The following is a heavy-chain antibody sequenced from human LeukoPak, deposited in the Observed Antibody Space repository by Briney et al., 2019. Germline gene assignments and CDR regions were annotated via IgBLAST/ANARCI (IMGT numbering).Heavy chain of an antibody. Sequence: SETLSLTCTVSGGSISSYYWSWIRQPPGKGLEWIGYIYYSGSTNYNPSLKSRVTISVDTSKNQFSLKLSSVSAADTAVYYCARGQYYYDSSGRNWFDPWGQGTLVTVSS. CDR3: ARGQYYYDSSGRNWFDP. CDR1: GGSISSYY. J-gene: IGHJ5*02. D-gene: IGHD3-22*01. V-gene: IGHV4-59*01. CDR2: IYYSGST.